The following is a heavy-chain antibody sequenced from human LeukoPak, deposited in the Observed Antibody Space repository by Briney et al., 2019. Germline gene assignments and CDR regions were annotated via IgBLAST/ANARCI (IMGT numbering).Heavy chain of an antibody. CDR3: ARDHHRRLYDSQARDTFDI. D-gene: IGHD3-22*01. V-gene: IGHV3-48*01. CDR1: GFTFSSYN. Sequence: GGSLRLSCAASGFTFSSYNMNWVRQAPGKGLEWVSYISSSSSTIYYGDSVKGRFTISRDNAKSSLYLQMNSLRAEDTAVYYCARDHHRRLYDSQARDTFDIWGQGTMVTVSS. J-gene: IGHJ3*02. CDR2: ISSSSSTI.